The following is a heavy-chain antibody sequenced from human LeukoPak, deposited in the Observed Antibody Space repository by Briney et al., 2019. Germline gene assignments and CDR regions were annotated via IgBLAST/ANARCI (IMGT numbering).Heavy chain of an antibody. J-gene: IGHJ4*02. CDR1: GFTFSSYE. D-gene: IGHD3-16*02. V-gene: IGHV3-21*01. CDR2: ISSSSSYI. CDR3: AREGITFGGVIVRAPQYYFDY. Sequence: GGSLRLSCAASGFTFSSYEMNWVRQAPGKGLEWVSSISSSSSYIYYADSVKGRFTISRDNAKNSLYLQMNSLRAEDTAVYYCAREGITFGGVIVRAPQYYFDYWGQGTLVTVSS.